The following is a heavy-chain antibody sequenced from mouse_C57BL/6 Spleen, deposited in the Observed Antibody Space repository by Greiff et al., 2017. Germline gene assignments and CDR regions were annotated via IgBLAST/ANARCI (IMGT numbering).Heavy chain of an antibody. V-gene: IGHV5-2*03. J-gene: IGHJ1*03. D-gene: IGHD2-4*01. CDR3: ARHSNEYDGGWYFDG. Sequence: EVMLVESGGGLVQPGESLKLSCESNEYEFPSHDMSWVRKTPEKRLELVAAINSDGGSTYYPDTMERRFIISRDNTKTTLYLQMSSLRSEDTALFYCARHSNEYDGGWYFDGWGTGTTVTASS. CDR2: INSDGGST. CDR1: EYEFPSHD.